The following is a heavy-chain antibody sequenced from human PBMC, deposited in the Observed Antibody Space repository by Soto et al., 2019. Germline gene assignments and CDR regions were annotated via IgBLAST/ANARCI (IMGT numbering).Heavy chain of an antibody. J-gene: IGHJ4*02. CDR1: GFTFSTYA. CDR3: AHSGPIATVAFDY. Sequence: GGSLRLSCAASGFTFSTYAMSWVRQAPGKGLEWVSAISGSGDTTYYANSVKGRFTISRDNSKNTLYLQMNSLRAEDTAVYFCAHSGPIATVAFDYWGQGILVTVSS. V-gene: IGHV3-23*01. D-gene: IGHD6-13*01. CDR2: ISGSGDTT.